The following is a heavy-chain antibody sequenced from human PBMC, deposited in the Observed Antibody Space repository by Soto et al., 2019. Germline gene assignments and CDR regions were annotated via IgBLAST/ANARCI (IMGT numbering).Heavy chain of an antibody. CDR1: GGSVSSGSYY. J-gene: IGHJ4*02. V-gene: IGHV4-61*01. D-gene: IGHD6-13*01. CDR3: ARVAQQLAFDY. CDR2: IYYSGST. Sequence: KTSETLSLTCTVSGGSVSSGSYYWNWIRQPPGKGLEWIGYIYYSGSTNYNPSLKSRVTISVDASKNQFSLKLSAVTAADTAVYYCARVAQQLAFDYWGQGTQVTVSS.